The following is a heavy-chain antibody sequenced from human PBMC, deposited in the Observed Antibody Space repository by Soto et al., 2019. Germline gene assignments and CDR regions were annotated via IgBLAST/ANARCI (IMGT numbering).Heavy chain of an antibody. CDR2: ISYDGSNK. CDR1: GFTFSSYG. V-gene: IGHV3-30*03. J-gene: IGHJ4*02. D-gene: IGHD3-22*01. CDR3: AIDVSSGHYPQGEFDY. Sequence: GGSLRLSCAASGFTFSSYGMHWVRQAPGKGQEWVAVISYDGSNKYYADSVKGRFTISRDNSKNTLYLQMNSLRAEDTAVYYCAIDVSSGHYPQGEFDYCGQRTPDTVSS.